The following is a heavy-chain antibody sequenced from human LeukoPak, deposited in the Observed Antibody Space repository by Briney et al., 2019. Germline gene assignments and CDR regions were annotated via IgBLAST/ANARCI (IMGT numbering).Heavy chain of an antibody. CDR3: ARAIVVVTAIRAFDI. Sequence: PSETLSLTCAVSGGSISSGGYSWSWIRQPPGKGLEWIGYIYHSGSTYYNPSLKSRVTISVDRSKNQFSLKLSSVTAADTAVYYCARAIVVVTAIRAFDIWGQGTMVTVSS. J-gene: IGHJ3*02. CDR1: GGSISSGGYS. D-gene: IGHD2-21*02. CDR2: IYHSGST. V-gene: IGHV4-30-2*01.